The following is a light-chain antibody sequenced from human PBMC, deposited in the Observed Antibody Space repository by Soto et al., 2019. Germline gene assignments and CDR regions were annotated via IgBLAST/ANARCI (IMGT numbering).Light chain of an antibody. CDR1: QNINTW. J-gene: IGKJ1*01. V-gene: IGKV1-5*01. CDR3: QQYNTYWT. Sequence: DIPMTQSPSTLSASVGDRVTITCRASQNINTWLAWYQQKPGKAPQVLIYDASTLQSGVPSRFSGSGSGIEFTLTISSLQPDDFATYYCQQYNTYWTFGQGTKVDI. CDR2: DAS.